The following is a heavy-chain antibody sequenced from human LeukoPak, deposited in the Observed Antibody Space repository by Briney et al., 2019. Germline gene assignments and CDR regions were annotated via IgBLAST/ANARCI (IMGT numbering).Heavy chain of an antibody. D-gene: IGHD2-15*01. V-gene: IGHV3-74*01. Sequence: GGSLRLSCAVSGFTFSNYWMHWVRQVPGKGLVWVSRIDTDGSTTNYADSVKGRFTISRDNSKNTLYLQMNSLRAEDTAVYYCASHWDIVVVVAASDDAFDIWGQGTMVTVSS. J-gene: IGHJ3*02. CDR1: GFTFSNYW. CDR3: ASHWDIVVVVAASDDAFDI. CDR2: IDTDGSTT.